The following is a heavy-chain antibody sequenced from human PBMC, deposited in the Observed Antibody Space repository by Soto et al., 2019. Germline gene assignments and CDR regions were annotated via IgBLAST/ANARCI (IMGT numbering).Heavy chain of an antibody. J-gene: IGHJ6*02. CDR3: ARGTYYDFWSGYRWLYYYSGMDV. CDR1: GGSISSGDYY. Sequence: PSETLSLTCTVSGGSISSGDYYWSWIRQPPGKGLEWIGYIYYSGSTYYNPSLKSRVTISVDTSKNQFSLKLSSVTAADTAVYYCARGTYYDFWSGYRWLYYYSGMDVWGQGTTVTVSS. V-gene: IGHV4-30-4*01. D-gene: IGHD3-3*01. CDR2: IYYSGST.